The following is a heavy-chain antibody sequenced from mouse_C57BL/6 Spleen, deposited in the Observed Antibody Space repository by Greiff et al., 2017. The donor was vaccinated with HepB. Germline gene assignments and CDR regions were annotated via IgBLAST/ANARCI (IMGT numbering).Heavy chain of an antibody. CDR3: ARSKATVVDY. Sequence: VQRVESGAELVKPGASVKISCKASGYAFSSYWMNWVKQRPGKGLEWIGQIYPGDGDTNYNGKFKGKATLTADKSSSTAYMQLSSLTSEDSAVYFCARSKATVVDYWGQGTTLTVSS. D-gene: IGHD1-1*01. V-gene: IGHV1-80*01. CDR2: IYPGDGDT. J-gene: IGHJ2*01. CDR1: GYAFSSYW.